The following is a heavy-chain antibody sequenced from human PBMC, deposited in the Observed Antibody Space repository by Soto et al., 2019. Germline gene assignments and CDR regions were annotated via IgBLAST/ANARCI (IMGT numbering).Heavy chain of an antibody. CDR1: GFTFSSYG. Sequence: QVQLVESGGGVVQPGRSLRLSCAASGFTFSSYGMHWVRQAPGKGLEWVAVISYDGSNKYYADSVKGRFTISRDNSKNTVYLQMSSLRAEDTAVYYCATDLWAGSSWYATYDAFDIWGQGTMVTVSS. CDR2: ISYDGSNK. D-gene: IGHD6-13*01. V-gene: IGHV3-30*03. CDR3: ATDLWAGSSWYATYDAFDI. J-gene: IGHJ3*02.